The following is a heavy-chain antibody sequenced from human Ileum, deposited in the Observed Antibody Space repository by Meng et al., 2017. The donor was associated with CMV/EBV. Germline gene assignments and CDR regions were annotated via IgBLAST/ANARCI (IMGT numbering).Heavy chain of an antibody. D-gene: IGHD2-2*01. CDR3: ARHGANHCASTSCPNWFDP. V-gene: IGHV3-23*01. CDR1: FCCLA. Sequence: FCCLASSGNRQAPGKGREWLSTNRGIEGNTHYTDSMNGRVTISRDNSGNSIYLQIYSMRDEDTAVYFCARHGANHCASTSCPNWFDPWGQGTLVTVSS. CDR2: NRGIEGNT. J-gene: IGHJ5*02.